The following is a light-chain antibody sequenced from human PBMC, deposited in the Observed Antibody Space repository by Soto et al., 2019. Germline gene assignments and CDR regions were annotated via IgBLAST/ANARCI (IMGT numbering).Light chain of an antibody. CDR1: QSVSSY. CDR3: QQYGSSPQT. CDR2: AAS. V-gene: IGKV3-20*01. Sequence: EIVLTQSPATLSLSPGERATLSCRASQSVSSYLAWYQQKPGQAHRLLIYAASSRATGIPDRFSGSGSGTDFTLTISRLEPEDFAVYYCQQYGSSPQTFGQGTKV. J-gene: IGKJ1*01.